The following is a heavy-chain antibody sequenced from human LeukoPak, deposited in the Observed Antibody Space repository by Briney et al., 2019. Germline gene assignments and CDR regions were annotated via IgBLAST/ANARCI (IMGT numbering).Heavy chain of an antibody. J-gene: IGHJ6*02. V-gene: IGHV3-9*01. D-gene: IGHD4-17*01. CDR1: GLKFNTYT. Sequence: GRSLRLSCAASGLKFNTYTMHWVRQAPGKGLEWVSGISWNSGSIGYADSVKGRFTISRDNAKNSLYLQMNSLRAEDTALYYCAKVRGLRSYYYYGMDVWGQGTTVTVSS. CDR2: ISWNSGSI. CDR3: AKVRGLRSYYYYGMDV.